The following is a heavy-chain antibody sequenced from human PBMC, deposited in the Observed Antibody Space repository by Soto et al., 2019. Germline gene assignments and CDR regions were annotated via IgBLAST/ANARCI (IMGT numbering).Heavy chain of an antibody. V-gene: IGHV1-24*01. CDR3: ATDQPLSNFWSGYLTG. CDR1: GYTLTELS. Sequence: ASVKVSCKVSGYTLTELSMHWVRQAPGKGLEWMGGFDPEDGETIYAQKFQGRVTMTEDTSTDTAYMELSSLRSEDTAVYYCATDQPLSNFWSGYLTGWGQGTLVTVSS. D-gene: IGHD3-3*01. CDR2: FDPEDGET. J-gene: IGHJ4*02.